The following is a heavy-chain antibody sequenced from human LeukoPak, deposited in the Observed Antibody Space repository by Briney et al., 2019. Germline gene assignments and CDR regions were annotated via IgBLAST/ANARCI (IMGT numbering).Heavy chain of an antibody. CDR3: ATVRGGNTRDFDY. Sequence: GGSLRLSCAASGFTFSSYNMNWVRHAPGKGLEGVSSISSSSGYIYYADSVKGRFTISRDNAKNSLYLQMNSLRAEDTAVYHCATVRGGNTRDFDYWGQGTLVTVSS. CDR1: GFTFSSYN. J-gene: IGHJ4*02. V-gene: IGHV3-21*01. D-gene: IGHD3-10*01. CDR2: ISSSSGYI.